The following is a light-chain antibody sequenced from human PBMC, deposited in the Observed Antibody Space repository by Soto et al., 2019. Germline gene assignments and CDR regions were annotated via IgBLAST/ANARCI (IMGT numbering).Light chain of an antibody. Sequence: EIVLRQSPGTLSLSPGERATLSGRASQSFSSSYLTWYQQKPGQAPRLLIYGATSRATGIPARFSGSGSGIDFTLTIRRLEPQDFAVYYGQQYSSSPFTFGPGTKVAIK. CDR3: QQYSSSPFT. V-gene: IGKV3-20*01. CDR2: GAT. CDR1: QSFSSSY. J-gene: IGKJ3*01.